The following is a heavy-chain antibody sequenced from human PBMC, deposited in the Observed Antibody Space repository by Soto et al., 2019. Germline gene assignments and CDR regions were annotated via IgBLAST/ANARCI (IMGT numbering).Heavy chain of an antibody. D-gene: IGHD3-22*01. J-gene: IGHJ4*02. Sequence: EVQLLESGGGLAQPGESLRLSCAASGFAFISYAMSWVRQAPGKGLEWVSAISGSGVSTYYADSVKGRFTISRDNSKNTLYLQMNSLRAEDTAVYYCAKSPGMYYYDSSGYYHYDYWGQGTLVTVSS. CDR1: GFAFISYA. V-gene: IGHV3-23*01. CDR2: ISGSGVST. CDR3: AKSPGMYYYDSSGYYHYDY.